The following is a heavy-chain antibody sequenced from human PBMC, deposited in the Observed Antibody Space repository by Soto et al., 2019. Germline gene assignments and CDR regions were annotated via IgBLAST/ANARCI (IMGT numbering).Heavy chain of an antibody. Sequence: PGGSLRLSCAASGLTLSTYAMSWVRQAPGKGLEWVSYINSGGNRIYYADSVKGRFTISRDDAKNSLYLQMISLRDEDTAVYYCARTGANVGLDVWGQGTTVTVSS. CDR3: ARTGANVGLDV. CDR1: GLTLSTYA. D-gene: IGHD1-7*01. J-gene: IGHJ6*02. V-gene: IGHV3-48*02. CDR2: INSGGNRI.